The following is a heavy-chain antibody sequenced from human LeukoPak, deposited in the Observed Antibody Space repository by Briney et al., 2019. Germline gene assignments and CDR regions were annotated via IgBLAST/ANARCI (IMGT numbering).Heavy chain of an antibody. CDR2: IHPNSGGT. J-gene: IGHJ4*02. CDR1: GYTFTDYY. CDR3: GRKSAARKTSEFDY. Sequence: GASVKLSCKASGYTFTDYYMNWVRQAPGQGLEWMGWIHPNSGGTSYAQKFQGRVTMTRDTSISTAYMELSRLTFDDTAVYYCGRKSAARKTSEFDYWGQGTLVTVSS. V-gene: IGHV1-2*02. D-gene: IGHD6-6*01.